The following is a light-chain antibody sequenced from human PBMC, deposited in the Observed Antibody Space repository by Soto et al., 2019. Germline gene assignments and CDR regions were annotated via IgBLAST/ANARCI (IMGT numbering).Light chain of an antibody. J-gene: IGKJ4*02. CDR3: QQRSSWPLT. V-gene: IGKV3-11*01. CDR1: QSISSN. Sequence: DIVVTQSPLSLPVTPGEPASISCRASQSISSNYVAWYQQKPGQAPRLLIDGASNRATGIPARFSGSGSGTDFTLTISSLEPEDFAVYFCQQRSSWPLTFGGGTKVDI. CDR2: GAS.